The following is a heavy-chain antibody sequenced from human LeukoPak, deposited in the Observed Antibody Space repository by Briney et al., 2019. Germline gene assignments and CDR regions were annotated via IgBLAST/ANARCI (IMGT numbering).Heavy chain of an antibody. CDR2: IYYSGST. J-gene: IGHJ6*02. CDR1: GDSISRSTYY. Sequence: PSETLSLTCTVSGDSISRSTYYWAWIRQPPGKGLEWIGSIYYSGSTYYNPSLKSRVTISVDTSKNQFSLKLSSVTAADTAVYYCARLYDFWSPYGMDVWGQGTTVTVSS. D-gene: IGHD3-3*01. V-gene: IGHV4-39*01. CDR3: ARLYDFWSPYGMDV.